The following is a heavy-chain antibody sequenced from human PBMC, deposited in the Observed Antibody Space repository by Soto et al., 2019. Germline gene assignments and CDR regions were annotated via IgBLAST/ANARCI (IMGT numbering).Heavy chain of an antibody. D-gene: IGHD2-2*01. Sequence: QVQLVQSGAEVKKPVASVKVSCKASGYTFTSYGISWVRQAPGQGLVWMGWISAYNGNTNYAQKLQGRVTMTTDTTTSTAYMKRRSLRSDDTAVYYCAAFQGDIVVVPAAKAVWFDPWGQGNLGTCSS. J-gene: IGHJ5*02. CDR3: AAFQGDIVVVPAAKAVWFDP. CDR1: GYTFTSYG. V-gene: IGHV1-18*01. CDR2: ISAYNGNT.